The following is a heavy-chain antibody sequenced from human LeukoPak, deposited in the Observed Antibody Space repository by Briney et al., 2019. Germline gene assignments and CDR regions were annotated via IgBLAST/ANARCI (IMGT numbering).Heavy chain of an antibody. J-gene: IGHJ4*02. D-gene: IGHD3-9*01. CDR3: ARSPDYDILTGYQYYFDY. V-gene: IGHV3-66*01. CDR2: IYSDGTT. CDR1: GFTVNSNY. Sequence: PGGSLRLSCAASGFTVNSNYMSWVRQAPGKGLECVSVIYSDGTTYYADSVKGRFTISRDNSKNTLYLQMNSLRAEDTAVYYCARSPDYDILTGYQYYFDYWGQGTLVTVSS.